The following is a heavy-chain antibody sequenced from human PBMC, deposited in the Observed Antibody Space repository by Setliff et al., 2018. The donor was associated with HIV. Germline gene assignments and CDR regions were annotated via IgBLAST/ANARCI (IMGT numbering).Heavy chain of an antibody. J-gene: IGHJ3*02. D-gene: IGHD2-21*01. CDR3: ARPRLRGSGAFDI. Sequence: SETLSLTCTVSGGSMNSYYWNWIRQPPGKGLEWIGYIYTNGSTNYNPSLKSRVAISVDTSKNQFSLKLSSVTAADTAVYYCARPRLRGSGAFDIWGQGTMVTVSS. CDR2: IYTNGST. V-gene: IGHV4-4*08. CDR1: GGSMNSYY.